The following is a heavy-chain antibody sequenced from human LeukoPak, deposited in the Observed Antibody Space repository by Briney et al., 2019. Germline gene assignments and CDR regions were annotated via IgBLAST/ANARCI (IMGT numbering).Heavy chain of an antibody. CDR3: AREWNYYDSSAPGD. CDR1: GYTFTSYG. CDR2: ISAYNGNT. D-gene: IGHD3-22*01. Sequence: ASVKVSCKASGYTFTSYGISWVRQAPGQGLEWMGWISAYNGNTNYAQKLQGRVTMTTDTSTSTAYMELRSLRSDDTAVYYCAREWNYYDSSAPGDWGQGTLVTVSS. V-gene: IGHV1-18*01. J-gene: IGHJ4*02.